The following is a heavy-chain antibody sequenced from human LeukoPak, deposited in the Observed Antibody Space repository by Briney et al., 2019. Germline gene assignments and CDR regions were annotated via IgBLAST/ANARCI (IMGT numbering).Heavy chain of an antibody. Sequence: TGGSLRLSCAASGFTFSSYSMNWVRQAPGKGLEWVSSISSSSSYIYYADSVKGRFTISRDNAKNSLYLQMNSLRAEDTAVYYCARDMADSSGWYPRPDHWGQGTLVTVSS. J-gene: IGHJ4*02. CDR2: ISSSSSYI. V-gene: IGHV3-21*01. D-gene: IGHD6-19*01. CDR3: ARDMADSSGWYPRPDH. CDR1: GFTFSSYS.